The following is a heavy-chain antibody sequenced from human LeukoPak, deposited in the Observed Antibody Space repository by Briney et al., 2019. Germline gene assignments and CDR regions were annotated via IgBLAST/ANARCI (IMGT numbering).Heavy chain of an antibody. J-gene: IGHJ6*03. CDR1: GYTFTSYD. Sequence: ASVKVSCKASGYTFTSYDINWVRQATGQGLEWMGWMNPNSGNTGYAQKFQGRVTMTRNTSISTAYMELSSLRSEDTAVYYCARLPYYYGSGRHAYNYMDVWGKGTTVTVSS. CDR2: MNPNSGNT. CDR3: ARLPYYYGSGRHAYNYMDV. V-gene: IGHV1-8*01. D-gene: IGHD3-10*01.